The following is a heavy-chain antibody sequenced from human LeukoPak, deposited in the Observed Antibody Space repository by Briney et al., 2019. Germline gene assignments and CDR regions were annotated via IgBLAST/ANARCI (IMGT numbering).Heavy chain of an antibody. Sequence: GGSLRLSCTASGFTFSTYSMTWARQAPGKGPEWVSAISGRGGETYYADSVKGRFTIYRDNSKNTLYLQMNGLGAEDTAIYYCAKDLGGEGGSGFPGQWGQGTLVTVSS. CDR2: ISGRGGET. V-gene: IGHV3-23*01. J-gene: IGHJ4*02. D-gene: IGHD3-10*01. CDR1: GFTFSTYS. CDR3: AKDLGGEGGSGFPGQ.